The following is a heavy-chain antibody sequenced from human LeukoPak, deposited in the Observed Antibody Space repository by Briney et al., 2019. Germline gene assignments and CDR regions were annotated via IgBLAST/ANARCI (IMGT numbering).Heavy chain of an antibody. CDR3: ARASSGSYHY. D-gene: IGHD1-26*01. CDR2: IYSGGSGGST. CDR1: GFTVSSNY. Sequence: GGSLRLSCAASGFTVSSNYMSWVRQAPGKGLEWVSIIYSGGSGGSTYYAASVKGRFTISRDNSKNTLYLQMNSLRAEDTAVYYCARASSGSYHYWGQGTLVTVSS. V-gene: IGHV3-53*01. J-gene: IGHJ4*02.